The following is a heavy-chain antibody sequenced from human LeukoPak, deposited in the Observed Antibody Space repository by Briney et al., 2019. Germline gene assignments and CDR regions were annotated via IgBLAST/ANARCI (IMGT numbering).Heavy chain of an antibody. CDR2: INHSGST. CDR3: ARDGRVVTMVRGVYYYYYGMDV. Sequence: PSETLSLTCAVYGGSFSGYYWSWIRQPPGKGLEWIGEINHSGSTNYNPSLKSRVTISVDTSKNQFSLKLSSVTAADTAVYYCARDGRVVTMVRGVYYYYYGMDVWGQGTTVTVSS. J-gene: IGHJ6*02. D-gene: IGHD3-10*01. CDR1: GGSFSGYY. V-gene: IGHV4-34*01.